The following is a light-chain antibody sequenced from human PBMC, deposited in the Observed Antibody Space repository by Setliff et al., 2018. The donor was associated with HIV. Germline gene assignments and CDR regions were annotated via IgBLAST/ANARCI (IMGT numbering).Light chain of an antibody. J-gene: IGLJ1*01. V-gene: IGLV2-18*02. CDR1: SSDVGSYNR. Sequence: QSALTQPPSVSGSPGQSVTISCTGTSSDVGSYNRVSWYQQPPGTAPKLMISEVNNRPSGVPDRFSGSKSGNTASLTLSGLQAADEADYYCSSYTSISTYVFGTGTKVTVL. CDR3: SSYTSISTYV. CDR2: EVN.